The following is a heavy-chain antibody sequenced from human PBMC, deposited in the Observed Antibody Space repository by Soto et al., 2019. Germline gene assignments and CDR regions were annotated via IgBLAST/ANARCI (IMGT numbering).Heavy chain of an antibody. Sequence: TLSLTCAVYGGSFSGYYWSWIRQPPGKGLEWIGEINHSGSTNHNPSLKSRVTISVDTSKNQFSLKLSSVTAADTAVYYCARSQRRRDFMVVRGVILPYFDYWGQRTLVTVSS. V-gene: IGHV4-34*01. CDR1: GGSFSGYY. D-gene: IGHD3-10*01. CDR3: ARSQRRRDFMVVRGVILPYFDY. J-gene: IGHJ4*02. CDR2: INHSGST.